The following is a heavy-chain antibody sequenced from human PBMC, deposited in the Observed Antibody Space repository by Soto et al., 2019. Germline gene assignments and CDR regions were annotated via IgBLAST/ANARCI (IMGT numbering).Heavy chain of an antibody. D-gene: IGHD6-25*01. CDR1: GYSFTSYW. CDR3: ARHSSGSIYYGMDV. Sequence: GESLKISCKGSGYSFTSYWIGWVRQMPGKGLEWMGIIYPGDSDTKYSPSFQGQVIISADKSLNTAYLQWSSLKASDTAMYHCARHSSGSIYYGMDVWGQGTTVTVSS. J-gene: IGHJ6*02. V-gene: IGHV5-51*01. CDR2: IYPGDSDT.